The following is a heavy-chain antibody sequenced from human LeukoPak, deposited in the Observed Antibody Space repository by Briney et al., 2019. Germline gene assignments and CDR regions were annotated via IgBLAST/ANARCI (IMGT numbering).Heavy chain of an antibody. CDR1: GFTFSDYY. Sequence: GGSLRLSCAASGFTFSDYYMSWIRQAPGKGLEWVSAISGSGGSTYYADSVKGRFTISRDNSKNTLYLQMNSLRAEDTAVYYCAKADTHGLYYYDSSGYLTSFDYWGQGTLVTVSS. CDR2: ISGSGGST. CDR3: AKADTHGLYYYDSSGYLTSFDY. D-gene: IGHD3-22*01. J-gene: IGHJ4*02. V-gene: IGHV3-23*01.